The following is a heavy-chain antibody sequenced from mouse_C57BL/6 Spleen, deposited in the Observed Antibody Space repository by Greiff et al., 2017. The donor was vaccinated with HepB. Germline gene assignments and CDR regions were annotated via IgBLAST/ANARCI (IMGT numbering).Heavy chain of an antibody. Sequence: EVQLQQSGGGLVKPGGSLKLSCAASGFTFSSYAMSWVRQTPEKRLEWVATISDGGSYTYYPDNVKGRFTISRDNAKNNLYLQMSHLKSEDTAMYYCAREGDGIDYWGQGTTLTVSS. J-gene: IGHJ2*01. CDR2: ISDGGSYT. V-gene: IGHV5-4*01. D-gene: IGHD2-1*01. CDR3: AREGDGIDY. CDR1: GFTFSSYA.